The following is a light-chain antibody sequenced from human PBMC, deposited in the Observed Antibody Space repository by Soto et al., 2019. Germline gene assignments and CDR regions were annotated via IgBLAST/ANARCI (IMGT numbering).Light chain of an antibody. CDR2: KLS. J-gene: IGKJ2*01. V-gene: IGKV2-30*02. Sequence: DVLMTQSPLSLPVTLGQPASFSCRSSQSLVHSDGNTYLNWFHQRPDQSPWRLIYKLSDRNSGGPVRFSGSWSGTKFTLKISRVEAEDVGVYYCMQGTHSPYTFGHGTKLESK. CDR3: MQGTHSPYT. CDR1: QSLVHSDGNTY.